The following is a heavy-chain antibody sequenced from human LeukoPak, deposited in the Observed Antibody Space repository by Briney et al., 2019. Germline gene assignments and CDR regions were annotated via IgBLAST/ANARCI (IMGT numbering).Heavy chain of an antibody. CDR1: GFTFSDYG. Sequence: PGGSLRLSCAASGFTFSDYGMNWVRQAPGKGLEWVSHISSSGSKKHYADSVKGRFTISRDDAKNSLFLQMQSLRDEDTAVYYCARGPDYWNEHPAMDVWGKGTTVAVSS. CDR3: ARGPDYWNEHPAMDV. CDR2: ISSSGSKK. V-gene: IGHV3-48*03. J-gene: IGHJ6*03. D-gene: IGHD3/OR15-3a*01.